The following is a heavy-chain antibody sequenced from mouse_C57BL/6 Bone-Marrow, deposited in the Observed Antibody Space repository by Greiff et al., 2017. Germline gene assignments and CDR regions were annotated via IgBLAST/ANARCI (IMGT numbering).Heavy chain of an antibody. J-gene: IGHJ3*01. CDR1: GFTFSDYG. CDR2: ISSGSSTI. V-gene: IGHV5-17*01. Sequence: EVKLMESGGGLVKPGGSLKLSCAASGFTFSDYGMHWVRQAPEKGLEWVAYISSGSSTIYYADTVKGRFTISRDNAKNTLFLQMTSLRSEDTAMYYCARPYGNHGGFAYWGQGTLVTVSA. D-gene: IGHD2-1*01. CDR3: ARPYGNHGGFAY.